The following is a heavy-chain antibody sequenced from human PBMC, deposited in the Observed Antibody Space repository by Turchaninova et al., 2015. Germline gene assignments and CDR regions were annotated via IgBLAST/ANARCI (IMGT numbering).Heavy chain of an antibody. CDR3: ARTYDFWSGYPGPWAFDI. CDR1: GGSTTSSSYN. D-gene: IGHD3-3*01. J-gene: IGHJ3*02. Sequence: QLQLQESGPRLVKPSHTLYLPCPVSGGSTTSSSYNWGWIRQPPGKGLEWIGSIDYSGSTYYNPSRKSRVTISVDTSKNQFSLKLSSVTAADTAVYYCARTYDFWSGYPGPWAFDIWGQGTMVTVSS. CDR2: IDYSGST. V-gene: IGHV4-39*01.